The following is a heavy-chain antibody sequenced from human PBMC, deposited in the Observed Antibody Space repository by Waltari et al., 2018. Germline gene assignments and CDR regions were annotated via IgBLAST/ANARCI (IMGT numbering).Heavy chain of an antibody. V-gene: IGHV3-23*01. CDR3: AKGGLSSSWPKNWFDP. J-gene: IGHJ5*02. CDR2: MSGSAGNT. CDR1: GFSFSSYA. D-gene: IGHD6-19*01. Sequence: EVQVLESGGGLVQPGGSLRLSCSASGFSFSSYAFSWVRQAPGKGLEWVSAMSGSAGNTYYSDSVKGRFTLSRDNSNNTVYLQMNSLRADDTAVYYCAKGGLSSSWPKNWFDPWGQGTLVTVSS.